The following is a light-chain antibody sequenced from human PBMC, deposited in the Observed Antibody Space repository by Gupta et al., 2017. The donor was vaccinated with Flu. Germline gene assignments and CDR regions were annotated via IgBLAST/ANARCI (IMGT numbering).Light chain of an antibody. J-gene: IGLJ2*01. CDR3: ASWDDSLGGVL. CDR1: SSNIGSNY. Sequence: SLLTQPPSASGTPGPRVTISCSGSSSNIGSNYVYWYHHLPGTAPKLLMYWNNQRPSGVLGGLSGSTSGASASLATSGLRSDDEADDYCASWDDSLGGVLFGGGTRLTVL. CDR2: WNN. V-gene: IGLV1-47*01.